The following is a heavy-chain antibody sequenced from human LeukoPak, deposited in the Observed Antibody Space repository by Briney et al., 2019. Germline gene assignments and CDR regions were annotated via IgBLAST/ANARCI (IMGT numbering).Heavy chain of an antibody. CDR1: GFTFSSYA. V-gene: IGHV3-23*01. CDR3: AKVGGHYSFDY. CDR2: ISGSGGST. D-gene: IGHD3-22*01. Sequence: TGGSLRLSCAASGFTFSSYAMSWVRQAPGKGLEWVSAISGSGGSTNYADSVKGRFTISRDNSKTTLYLQMNSLRAEDTAVYYCAKVGGHYSFDYWGQGTLVTVSS. J-gene: IGHJ4*02.